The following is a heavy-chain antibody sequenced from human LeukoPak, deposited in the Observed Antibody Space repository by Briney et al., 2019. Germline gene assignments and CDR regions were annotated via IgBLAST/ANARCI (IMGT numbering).Heavy chain of an antibody. Sequence: QPGGSLRLSCAASGFTFNRYAMSWVRQAPGRGLEWVSGISGSSDSTYYADSVKGRFAISRDNFKKTLYLEMNSLRAEDTAVYYCAKALAGASFDYWGQGTLVTVSS. J-gene: IGHJ4*02. D-gene: IGHD4/OR15-4a*01. CDR2: ISGSSDST. CDR1: GFTFNRYA. V-gene: IGHV3-23*01. CDR3: AKALAGASFDY.